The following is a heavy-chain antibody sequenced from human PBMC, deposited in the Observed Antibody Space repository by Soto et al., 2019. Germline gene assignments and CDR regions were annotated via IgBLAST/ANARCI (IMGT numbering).Heavy chain of an antibody. Sequence: ASVKVSCKASGYTFTGYYMHWVRQAPGQGLEWMGWINPNSGGTNYAQKFQGRVTMTRDTSISTAYMELSRLRSDDTAVYYCARSDGSGSYYPDYWGQGTMVTVSS. CDR2: INPNSGGT. V-gene: IGHV1-2*02. CDR3: ARSDGSGSYYPDY. D-gene: IGHD3-10*01. CDR1: GYTFTGYY. J-gene: IGHJ4*02.